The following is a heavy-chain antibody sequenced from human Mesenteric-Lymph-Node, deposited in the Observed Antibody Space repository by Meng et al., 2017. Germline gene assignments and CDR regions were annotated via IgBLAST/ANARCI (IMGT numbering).Heavy chain of an antibody. CDR2: IYHSGST. Sequence: QWQLQESGPGLVKASETLSLTCAVYGGSFSGYYWSWIRQPPGKGLEWIGEIYHSGSTNYNPSLKSRVTISVDKSKDQLSLKLNSVTAADTAVYYCASSDYYRSDYWGQGTLVTVSS. CDR3: ASSDYYRSDY. CDR1: GGSFSGYY. J-gene: IGHJ4*02. D-gene: IGHD3-22*01. V-gene: IGHV4-34*10.